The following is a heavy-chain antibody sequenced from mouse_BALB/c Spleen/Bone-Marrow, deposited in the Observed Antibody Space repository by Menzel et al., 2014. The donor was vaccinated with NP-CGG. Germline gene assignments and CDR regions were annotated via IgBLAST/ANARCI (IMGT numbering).Heavy chain of an antibody. D-gene: IGHD2-3*01. V-gene: IGHV1S41*01. Sequence: DLVKPGASVNLSCKASGYTFTNFWLNWIKQRPGQGLEWIGRIAPGSGTTYYNEMFKGKATLTVDTSSSTAYIQLSSLSSEDSAVYFCARYDYAMDYWGQGTSVTVSS. CDR3: ARYDYAMDY. CDR1: GYTFTNFW. J-gene: IGHJ4*01. CDR2: IAPGSGTT.